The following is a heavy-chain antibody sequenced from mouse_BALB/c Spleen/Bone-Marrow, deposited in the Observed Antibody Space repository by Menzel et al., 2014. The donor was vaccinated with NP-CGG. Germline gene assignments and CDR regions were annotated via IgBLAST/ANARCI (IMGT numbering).Heavy chain of an antibody. CDR1: GFTFTDYY. Sequence: EVQGVESGGGLVQPGGSLRLSCATSGFTFTDYYMSWVRQPPGKALEWLGFIRNKAKGYTTEYSASVKGRFTISRDNSQSLLYFQMNTLRAEDSATYYCARDINYDIYWYFDVWGAGTTVTVSS. V-gene: IGHV7-3*02. J-gene: IGHJ1*01. CDR3: ARDINYDIYWYFDV. CDR2: IRNKAKGYTT. D-gene: IGHD2-4*01.